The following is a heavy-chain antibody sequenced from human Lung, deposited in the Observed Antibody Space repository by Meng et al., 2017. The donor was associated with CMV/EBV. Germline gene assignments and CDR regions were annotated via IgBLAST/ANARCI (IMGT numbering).Heavy chain of an antibody. CDR1: GGSITSSSYY. CDR2: IYYSEST. Sequence: SETLSLXCTVYGGSITSSSYYWGWIRQPPGKGLEWIGSIYYSESTHYNPSLKSRVTISVNTSENQFSLTLTSVTAADTAVYCCARDLGVGAYYDFWSGYSYDFDYWGQGTLVTVSS. CDR3: ARDLGVGAYYDFWSGYSYDFDY. J-gene: IGHJ4*02. D-gene: IGHD3-3*01. V-gene: IGHV4-39*02.